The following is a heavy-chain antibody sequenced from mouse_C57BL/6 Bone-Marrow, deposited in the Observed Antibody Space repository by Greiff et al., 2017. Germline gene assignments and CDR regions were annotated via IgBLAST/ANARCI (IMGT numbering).Heavy chain of an antibody. D-gene: IGHD2-3*01. CDR3: ARSGGLLQDFDY. Sequence: VQLQQSGAELVKPGASVKLSCTASGFNIKDYYMHWVKQRTEQGLEWIGRIDPEDGETKYAPKFQGKATLTADTSSNTAYLQRSGLTSEDTAVYYCARSGGLLQDFDYWGQGTTLTVSS. CDR1: GFNIKDYY. J-gene: IGHJ2*01. CDR2: IDPEDGET. V-gene: IGHV14-2*01.